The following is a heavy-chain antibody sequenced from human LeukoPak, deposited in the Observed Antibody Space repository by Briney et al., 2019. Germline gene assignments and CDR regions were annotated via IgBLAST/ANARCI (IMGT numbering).Heavy chain of an antibody. V-gene: IGHV1-69*13. CDR1: GGTFSSYA. CDR3: ARSLGYSYGYGTADY. J-gene: IGHJ4*02. CDR2: IIPIFGTA. Sequence: ASVKVSCKDSGGTFSSYAISWVRQAPGQGLEWMGGIIPIFGTANYAQKFQGRVTITADESTSTAYMELSSLRSEDTAVYYCARSLGYSYGYGTADYWGQGTLVTVSS. D-gene: IGHD5-18*01.